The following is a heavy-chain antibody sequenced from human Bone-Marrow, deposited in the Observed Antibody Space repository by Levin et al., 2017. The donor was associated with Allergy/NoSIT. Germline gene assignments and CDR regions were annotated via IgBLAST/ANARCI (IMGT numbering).Heavy chain of an antibody. CDR2: TSTYNRVT. J-gene: IGHJ4*02. Sequence: ASVKVSCKTSGYSFTTYGISWLRQAPRRGLEWMGWTSTYNRVTNVPQKFRDRVTLTTDESASTVYMELSGLTSDDSAVYFCVRDRRTRNGIIDMGASYFDFWGQGTLVTVSS. D-gene: IGHD3-16*01. CDR1: GYSFTTYG. CDR3: VRDRRTRNGIIDMGASYFDF. V-gene: IGHV1-18*01.